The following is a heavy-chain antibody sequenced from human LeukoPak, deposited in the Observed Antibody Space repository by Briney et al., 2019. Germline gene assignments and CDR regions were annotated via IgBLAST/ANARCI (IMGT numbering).Heavy chain of an antibody. Sequence: PGGSLRLSCAASGFTFSSYIMNWVRQAPGKGLEWVSSITSSGYIYYADSVKGRFTISRDNAKNSLYLQMDSLRADDTAVYYCARDFEERGFFVADFDYWGQGALVTASS. J-gene: IGHJ4*02. V-gene: IGHV3-21*01. CDR3: ARDFEERGFFVADFDY. D-gene: IGHD1-1*01. CDR1: GFTFSSYI. CDR2: ITSSGYI.